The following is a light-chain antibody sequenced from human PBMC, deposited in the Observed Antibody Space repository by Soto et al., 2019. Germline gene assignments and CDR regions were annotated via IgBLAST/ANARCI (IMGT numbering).Light chain of an antibody. V-gene: IGKV3-20*01. CDR3: QNYGTFPRT. CDR2: GAS. Sequence: EIVLTHSPATLSFSPAQISTLSCRASQSVSSNFLAWYQQRPGLAPRLLIHGASDRATGIPDRFSGGGSGTDFTLTIRRLEPEDFSVYYCQNYGTFPRTCGQGNRVAIK. CDR1: QSVSSNF. J-gene: IGKJ1*01.